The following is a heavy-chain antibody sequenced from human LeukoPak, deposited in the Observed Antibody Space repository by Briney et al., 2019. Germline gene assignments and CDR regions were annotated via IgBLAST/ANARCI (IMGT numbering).Heavy chain of an antibody. CDR2: INHSGST. CDR3: ARGIGGIAVAGY. V-gene: IGHV4-34*01. CDR1: GGSFSGYY. D-gene: IGHD6-19*01. Sequence: PSETLSLTCAVYGGSFSGYYWSWIRQPPGKGLEWIGEINHSGSTNYNPSLKSRVTISVDTSKNQSSLKLSSVTAADTAVYYCARGIGGIAVAGYWGQGTLVTVSS. J-gene: IGHJ4*02.